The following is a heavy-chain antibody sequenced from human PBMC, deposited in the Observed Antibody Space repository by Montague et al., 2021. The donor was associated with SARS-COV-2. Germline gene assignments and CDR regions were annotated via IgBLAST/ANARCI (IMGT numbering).Heavy chain of an antibody. J-gene: IGHJ4*02. CDR3: SRTPTRPLSLDS. D-gene: IGHD6-6*01. V-gene: IGHV4-61*10. Sequence: SETLSLTCTVSGGSVSSGGYYWSWIRQPAGKGLEWIGSVTTSGTTNYSPSHRSRVTMAVDTSKNQFSLNLNSVTAADTAIDYCSRTPTRPLSLDSWGQGTLVTVTS. CDR1: GGSVSSGGYY. CDR2: VTTSGTT.